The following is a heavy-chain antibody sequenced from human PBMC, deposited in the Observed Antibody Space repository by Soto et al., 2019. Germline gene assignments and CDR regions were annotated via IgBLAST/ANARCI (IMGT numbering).Heavy chain of an antibody. J-gene: IGHJ6*04. D-gene: IGHD5-12*01. CDR3: AKHQGGQQREYRGYNYYYYYGMDV. V-gene: IGHV1-69*13. CDR1: GGTFSSYA. CDR2: IIPIFGTA. Sequence: ASVKVSCKASGGTFSSYAISWVRQAPGQGLEWMGGIIPIFGTANYAQKFQGRVTITADESTSTAYMELSSLRSEDRDVYYCAKHQGGQQREYRGYNYYYYYGMDVWGKGPTVTVS.